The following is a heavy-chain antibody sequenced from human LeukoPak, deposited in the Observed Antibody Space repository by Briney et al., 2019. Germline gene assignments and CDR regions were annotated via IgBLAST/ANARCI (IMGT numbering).Heavy chain of an antibody. CDR1: GFTFSSYW. Sequence: PGGSLRLSCAASGFTFSSYWMHWVRQAPGKGLVCVSRIYSDGSSTGYADSVKGRFTISRDNAKNTLYLQMNSLRAEDTAIYYCARDVGIAVPGLLYWGQGTLVTVSS. CDR2: IYSDGSST. V-gene: IGHV3-74*01. D-gene: IGHD6-19*01. CDR3: ARDVGIAVPGLLY. J-gene: IGHJ4*02.